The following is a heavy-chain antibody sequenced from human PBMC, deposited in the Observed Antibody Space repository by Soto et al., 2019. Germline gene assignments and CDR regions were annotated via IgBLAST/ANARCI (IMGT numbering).Heavy chain of an antibody. CDR2: IYYSGST. CDR3: ARTLKRSDDFWSGYPGRLDP. Sequence: SETLSLTCTVSGGSISSYYWSWIRQPPGKGLEWIGYIYYSGSTNYNPSLKSRVTISVDTSKNQFSLKLSSVTAADTAVYYCARTLKRSDDFWSGYPGRLDPWCQGTLVTVSS. D-gene: IGHD3-3*01. CDR1: GGSISSYY. J-gene: IGHJ5*02. V-gene: IGHV4-59*01.